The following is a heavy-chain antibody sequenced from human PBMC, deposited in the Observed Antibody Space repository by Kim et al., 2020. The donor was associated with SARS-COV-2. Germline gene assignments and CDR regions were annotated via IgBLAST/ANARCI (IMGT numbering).Heavy chain of an antibody. CDR1: GGSFSGYY. Sequence: SETLSLTCAVYGGSFSGYYWSWIRQPPGKGLEWIGEINHSGSTNYNPSLKSRVTISVDTSKNQFSLKLSSVTAADTAVYYCARRGYSSISRSPYYYYYYMDVWGKGTTVTVSS. CDR3: ARRGYSSISRSPYYYYYYMDV. CDR2: INHSGST. V-gene: IGHV4-34*01. D-gene: IGHD6-13*01. J-gene: IGHJ6*03.